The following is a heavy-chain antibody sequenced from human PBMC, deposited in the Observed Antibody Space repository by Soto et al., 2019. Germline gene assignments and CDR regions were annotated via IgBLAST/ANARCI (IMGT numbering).Heavy chain of an antibody. Sequence: GGSLRLSCAASGFTVSSNYMSWVRQAPGKGLEWVSVIYSGGSTYYADSVKGRFTISRDNSKNTLYLQMNSLRAEDTAVYYCARGWAYYYDSSAPPDAFDIWCEGTMVTVSS. J-gene: IGHJ3*02. V-gene: IGHV3-53*01. D-gene: IGHD3-22*01. CDR2: IYSGGST. CDR1: GFTVSSNY. CDR3: ARGWAYYYDSSAPPDAFDI.